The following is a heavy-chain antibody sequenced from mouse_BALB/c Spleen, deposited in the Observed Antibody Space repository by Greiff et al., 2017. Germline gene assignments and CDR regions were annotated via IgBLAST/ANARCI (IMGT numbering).Heavy chain of an antibody. CDR3: TRPFYYGNYVGAMDY. D-gene: IGHD2-1*01. J-gene: IGHJ4*01. V-gene: IGHV6-6*02. CDR1: GFTFSNYW. CDR2: IRLKSNNYAT. Sequence: EVKLVESGGGLVQPGGSMKLSCVASGFTFSNYWMNWVRQSPEKGLEWVAEIRLKSNNYATHYAESVKGRFTISRDDSKSSVYLQMNNLRAEDTGIYYCTRPFYYGNYVGAMDYWGQGTSVTVSS.